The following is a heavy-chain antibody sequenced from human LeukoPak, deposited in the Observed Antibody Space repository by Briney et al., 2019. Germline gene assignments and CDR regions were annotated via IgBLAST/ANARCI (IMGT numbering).Heavy chain of an antibody. CDR2: IGTAGDT. CDR3: ARGGYDPTTYYYYGMDV. J-gene: IGHJ6*02. V-gene: IGHV3-13*01. D-gene: IGHD5-12*01. Sequence: GLEWVXXIGTAGDTYYPGSVKGRCTISRENAKNSLYLQMNSLRAGDTAVYYCARGGYDPTTYYYYGMDVWGQGTTVTVSS.